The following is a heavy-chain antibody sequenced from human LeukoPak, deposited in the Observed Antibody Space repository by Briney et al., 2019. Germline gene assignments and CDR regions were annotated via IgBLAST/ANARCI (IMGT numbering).Heavy chain of an antibody. CDR3: AREGCSSTSCYTGGSYYYYYYVDV. V-gene: IGHV4-39*07. J-gene: IGHJ6*03. Sequence: SETLSLTCTVSGGSISSSSYYWGWIRQPPGKGLEWIGSIYYSGSTYYNPSLKSRVTISVDTSKNQFSLKLSSVTAADTAVYYCAREGCSSTSCYTGGSYYYYYYVDVWGKGTTVTVSS. CDR2: IYYSGST. CDR1: GGSISSSSYY. D-gene: IGHD2-2*02.